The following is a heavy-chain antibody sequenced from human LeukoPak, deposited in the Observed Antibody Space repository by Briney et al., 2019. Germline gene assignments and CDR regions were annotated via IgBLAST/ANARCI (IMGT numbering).Heavy chain of an antibody. Sequence: SETLSLTCTVSGGSISSYYWSWSRQPPGKGLEWMGYIYYSGSTNYNPSLKSRVTISVDTSKNQFSLKLSSVTAADTAVYYCARVADYGDSGWFDPWGQGTLVTVSS. CDR1: GGSISSYY. V-gene: IGHV4-59*01. CDR2: IYYSGST. D-gene: IGHD4-17*01. CDR3: ARVADYGDSGWFDP. J-gene: IGHJ5*02.